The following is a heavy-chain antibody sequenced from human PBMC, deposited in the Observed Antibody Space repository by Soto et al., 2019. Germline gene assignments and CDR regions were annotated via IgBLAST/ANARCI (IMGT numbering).Heavy chain of an antibody. J-gene: IGHJ4*02. CDR3: AKDSSEWMVRGVIRGYYFDY. CDR2: ISWNSGSI. CDR1: GFTFDDYA. V-gene: IGHV3-9*01. D-gene: IGHD3-10*01. Sequence: EVQLVESGGGLVQPGRSLRLSCAASGFTFDDYARHWVRQAPGKGLEWVSGISWNSGSIGYADSVKGRFTISRDNAKNALYLQMNSLRAEDTALYYCAKDSSEWMVRGVIRGYYFDYWGQGTLVTVSS.